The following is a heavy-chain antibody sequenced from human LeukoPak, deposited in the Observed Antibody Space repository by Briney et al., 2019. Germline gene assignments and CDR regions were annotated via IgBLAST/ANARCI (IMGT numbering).Heavy chain of an antibody. CDR3: ASGPNCSSTSCYFGYYYYMDV. D-gene: IGHD2-2*01. V-gene: IGHV4-4*09. Sequence: SETLSLTCTVSGGSISSYYWSWLRPPPGKGLEGIGYIYTSGSNNYNPSLKSRVTISVDTSKNQFSLKLSSVTAADTAVYYCASGPNCSSTSCYFGYYYYMDVWGKGTTVTVSS. CDR1: GGSISSYY. J-gene: IGHJ6*03. CDR2: IYTSGSN.